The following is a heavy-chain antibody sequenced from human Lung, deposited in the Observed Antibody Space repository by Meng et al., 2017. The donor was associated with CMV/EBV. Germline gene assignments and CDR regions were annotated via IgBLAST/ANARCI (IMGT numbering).Heavy chain of an antibody. V-gene: IGHV3-23*01. CDR1: GFKFDSYA. D-gene: IGHD3-9*01. CDR2: IVGAGGKT. Sequence: GGSLRLXXAASGFKFDSYAMSWVRQAPGKGLEWVAAIVGAGGKTHYADSVWGRFTISRDNFKNTLYLEMDSLRGEDTAVYYCAKDRRFGHDILTVLEYWGQGTLVTVSS. CDR3: AKDRRFGHDILTVLEY. J-gene: IGHJ4*02.